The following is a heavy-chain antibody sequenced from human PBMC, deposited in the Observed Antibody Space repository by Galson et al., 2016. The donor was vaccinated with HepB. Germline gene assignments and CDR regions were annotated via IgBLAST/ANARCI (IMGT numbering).Heavy chain of an antibody. D-gene: IGHD2-15*01. V-gene: IGHV1-3*01. CDR1: GYTITNYA. CDR3: ARDSGDGSNDS. J-gene: IGHJ6*02. Sequence: SVKVSCKASGYTITNYAIHWVRQAPGQRLEWMGGISVGNGNTKYSQKFQGRVTFTRDTFQSTAYIELSSLRSEDTDVYYCARDSGDGSNDSWGQGTTVTVSS. CDR2: ISVGNGNT.